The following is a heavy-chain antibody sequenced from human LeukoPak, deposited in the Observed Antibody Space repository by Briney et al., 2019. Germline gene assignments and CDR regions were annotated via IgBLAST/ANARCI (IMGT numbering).Heavy chain of an antibody. CDR1: GYTFTIYD. CDR2: MNPNSGNT. J-gene: IGHJ4*02. D-gene: IGHD6-19*01. CDR3: ARGYSSGWGHVDY. V-gene: IGHV1-8*03. Sequence: GASVQVSCKASGYTFTIYDINWVRQATGQGLEWGGWMNPNSGNTGYAQTFQGRVTITRNPSISTDYMELSSLRSEDTAVYYCARGYSSGWGHVDYWGQGTLVTVSS.